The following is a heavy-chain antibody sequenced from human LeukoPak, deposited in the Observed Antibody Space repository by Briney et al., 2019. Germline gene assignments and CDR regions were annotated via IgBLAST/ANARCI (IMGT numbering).Heavy chain of an antibody. Sequence: GGSLRLSCAASGFTFSSYSMNWVRQAPGKGLEWGSYISGSSSTICYADSVKGRFTISRDNGKNTLYLQMNSLRAEDTAVYYCARGSTYYDSSGQVPFDYWGQGTLVTVSS. J-gene: IGHJ4*02. CDR2: ISGSSSTI. CDR1: GFTFSSYS. D-gene: IGHD3-22*01. V-gene: IGHV3-48*01. CDR3: ARGSTYYDSSGQVPFDY.